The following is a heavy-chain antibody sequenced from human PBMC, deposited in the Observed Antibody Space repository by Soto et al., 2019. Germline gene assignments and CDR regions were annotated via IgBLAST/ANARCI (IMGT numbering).Heavy chain of an antibody. CDR3: ARRGSGWYVGMDA. Sequence: SETLSLTCTVSGGSISSSSSYWGWIRQPPGKGLEWIGYIYYSGSTYNNPSLKSRVTISVDTSKNQFSLKLSSVTAADTAVYYCARRGSGWYVGMDAWGQGTTVTVSS. D-gene: IGHD6-19*01. J-gene: IGHJ6*02. CDR2: IYYSGST. CDR1: GGSISSSSSY. V-gene: IGHV4-39*01.